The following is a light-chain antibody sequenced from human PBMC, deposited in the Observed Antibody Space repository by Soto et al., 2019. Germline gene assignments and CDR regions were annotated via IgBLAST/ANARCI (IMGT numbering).Light chain of an antibody. CDR1: SSDVGGYNY. J-gene: IGLJ1*01. CDR3: SAYTSSDTGV. V-gene: IGLV2-14*01. CDR2: EVN. Sequence: QSALTQPACVSGSPGQSITISCTVSSSDVGGYNYVSWYQQHPGKAPKLMIYEVNYRPSGVSNRFSGSKSGNTASLTISGLQAEDEADYYCSAYTSSDTGVFGTGTKVTVL.